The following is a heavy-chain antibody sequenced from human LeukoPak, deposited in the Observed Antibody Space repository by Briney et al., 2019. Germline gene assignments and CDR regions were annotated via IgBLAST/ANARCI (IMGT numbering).Heavy chain of an antibody. J-gene: IGHJ5*02. CDR1: GGTFSSYA. Sequence: SVKVSCKASGGTFSSYAISWVRQAPGQGLEWMGRIIPILGIANYAQKFQGRVTITADKSTSTAYMELSSLRSEDTAVNYCARDKTEQWLVQRAWFDPWGQGTLVTVSS. CDR3: ARDKTEQWLVQRAWFDP. V-gene: IGHV1-69*04. CDR2: IIPILGIA. D-gene: IGHD6-19*01.